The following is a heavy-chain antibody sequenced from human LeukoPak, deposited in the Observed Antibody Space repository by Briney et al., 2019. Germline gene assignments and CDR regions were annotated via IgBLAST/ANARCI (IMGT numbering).Heavy chain of an antibody. D-gene: IGHD3-10*01. CDR3: ARDSHSGGGPDAFDI. J-gene: IGHJ3*02. CDR1: GGTFSSYA. Sequence: SVKVSCKASGGTFSSYAISWVRQAPGQGLEWMGGIIPIFGTANYAQKFQGRVTITADESTSTAYMELSSLRSEDTAVYYCARDSHSGGGPDAFDIWGQGTMVTVSS. V-gene: IGHV1-69*13. CDR2: IIPIFGTA.